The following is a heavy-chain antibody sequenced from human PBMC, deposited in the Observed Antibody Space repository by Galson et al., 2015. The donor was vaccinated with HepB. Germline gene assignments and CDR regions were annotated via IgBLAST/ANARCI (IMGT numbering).Heavy chain of an antibody. Sequence: FLRLSCAASGFIFSNFGMHWVRQAPGKGLEWISAITPSGDNTYSADSMKGRFFISRDNSQNTLFLQMNSLRADDTAMYFCSKVFPEKTDGWYRQALYYFDSWGQGTRVTVSS. CDR1: GFIFSNFG. J-gene: IGHJ4*02. V-gene: IGHV3-23*01. D-gene: IGHD6-19*01. CDR2: ITPSGDNT. CDR3: SKVFPEKTDGWYRQALYYFDS.